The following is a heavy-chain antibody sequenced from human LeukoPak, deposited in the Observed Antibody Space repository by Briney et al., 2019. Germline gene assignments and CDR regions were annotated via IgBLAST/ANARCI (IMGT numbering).Heavy chain of an antibody. CDR2: IIPIFGIA. D-gene: IGHD1-26*01. Sequence: SVKASCKASGGTFSSYAISWVRQAPGQGLEWMGRIIPIFGIANYAQKFQGRVTITADKSTSTAYMELSSLRSEDTAVYYCARVLGSDLDYWGQGTLVTVSS. CDR3: ARVLGSDLDY. V-gene: IGHV1-69*04. CDR1: GGTFSSYA. J-gene: IGHJ4*02.